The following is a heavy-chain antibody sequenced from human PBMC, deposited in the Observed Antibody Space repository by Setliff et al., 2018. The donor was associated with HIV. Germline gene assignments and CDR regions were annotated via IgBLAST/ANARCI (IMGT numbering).Heavy chain of an antibody. Sequence: GSLRLSCAASGFSFSRYAMGWVRQAPGKGLEWVSSLSGSGVTSYYADSVKGRCTISRDSSKNTLNLQMNSLRVEDTALYFCVKGGAYYETNGPYWDHWGQGTLVTVSS. CDR3: VKGGAYYETNGPYWDH. V-gene: IGHV3-23*01. CDR2: LSGSGVTS. D-gene: IGHD3-22*01. J-gene: IGHJ4*02. CDR1: GFSFSRYA.